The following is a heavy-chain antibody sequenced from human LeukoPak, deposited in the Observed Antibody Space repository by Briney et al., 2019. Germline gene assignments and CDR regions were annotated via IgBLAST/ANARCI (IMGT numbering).Heavy chain of an antibody. V-gene: IGHV3-9*01. CDR1: GFTFDDYA. CDR3: AKDLVSAAAAGQYYYYYGMDV. Sequence: GRSLRLSCAASGFTFDDYAMHWVRQAPGKGLEWVSGISWNSGSIGYADSVKGRFTISRDNAKNSLYLQMNSLRAEDTALYYCAKDLVSAAAAGQYYYYYGMDVWGQGTTVTVSS. CDR2: ISWNSGSI. J-gene: IGHJ6*02. D-gene: IGHD6-13*01.